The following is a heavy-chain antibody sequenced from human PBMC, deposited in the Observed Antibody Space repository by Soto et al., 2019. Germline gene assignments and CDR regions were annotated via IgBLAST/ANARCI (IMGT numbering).Heavy chain of an antibody. V-gene: IGHV1-69*01. J-gene: IGHJ4*02. Sequence: QVQLVQSGPEVKKPGSSVKVSCKASGDTFNSYVITWVRQAPGQGLEWLGGIITAFGTTSYAQNFQDRPTMTQDEAATTVNMELGSRTSDDSAMHYCTRSYGYTFGGSLDNWGQGTLVTVSS. CDR2: IITAFGTT. CDR1: GDTFNSYV. CDR3: TRSYGYTFGGSLDN. D-gene: IGHD5-18*01.